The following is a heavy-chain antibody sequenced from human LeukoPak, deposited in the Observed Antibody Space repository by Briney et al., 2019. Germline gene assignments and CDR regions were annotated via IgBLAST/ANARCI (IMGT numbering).Heavy chain of an antibody. J-gene: IGHJ5*02. D-gene: IGHD1-1*01. CDR1: GGSMNGYY. V-gene: IGHV4-59*01. CDR3: ARHPTGTTYTAWFDP. CDR2: ISYSGNT. Sequence: NSSETLSPTCNVSGGSMNGYYWSWIRQPPGKGLEWIGYISYSGNTNYNPSLKSRVTISLDTSKNQFSLKLSSVTAADTAVYYCARHPTGTTYTAWFDPWGQGTLVTVSS.